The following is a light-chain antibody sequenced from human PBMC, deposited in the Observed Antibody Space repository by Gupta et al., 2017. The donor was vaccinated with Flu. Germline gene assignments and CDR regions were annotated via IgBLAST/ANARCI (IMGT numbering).Light chain of an antibody. J-gene: IGLJ3*02. CDR2: EVS. Sequence: QSALTQPASVSGSPGQSITISCTGTSSDVGGYNYVSWYQQHPGKAPKLMIYEVSNRPSGVSNRFSGSQSGNTASLTISGLQAEDEADYYCSSYTSSSTSVFGGGTKLTGL. CDR3: SSYTSSSTSV. V-gene: IGLV2-14*01. CDR1: SSDVGGYNY.